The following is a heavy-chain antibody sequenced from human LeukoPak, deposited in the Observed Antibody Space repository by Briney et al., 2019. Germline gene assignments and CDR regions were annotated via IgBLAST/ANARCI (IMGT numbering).Heavy chain of an antibody. V-gene: IGHV1-69*04. CDR1: GGTFSSYA. D-gene: IGHD1-26*01. CDR2: IIPILGLA. Sequence: ASVKVSCKASGGTFSSYAISWVRQAPGQGLEWMGRIIPILGLANYAQKFQGRVTITADKSTSTAYMELSSLRSEDTAVYYCAREALSGSSLDYWGQGTLVTVSS. J-gene: IGHJ4*02. CDR3: AREALSGSSLDY.